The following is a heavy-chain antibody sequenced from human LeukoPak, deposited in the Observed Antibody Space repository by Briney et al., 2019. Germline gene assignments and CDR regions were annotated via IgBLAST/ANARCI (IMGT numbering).Heavy chain of an antibody. CDR2: INPSGGST. V-gene: IGHV1-46*01. CDR3: AREFPPSRSIAAAGHYFDY. CDR1: GYTFTNYY. D-gene: IGHD6-13*01. Sequence: ASVTVSCKASGYTFTNYYMHWVRQAPGQGLEWMGIINPSGGSTTYAQKFQGRVTMTGDTSTCTVYMELSSLRSEDTAVYYCAREFPPSRSIAAAGHYFDYWGQGSLVTVSS. J-gene: IGHJ4*02.